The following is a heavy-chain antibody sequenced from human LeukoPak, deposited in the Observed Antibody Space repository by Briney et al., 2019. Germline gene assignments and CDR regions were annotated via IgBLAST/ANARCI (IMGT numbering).Heavy chain of an antibody. CDR2: IYYSGST. Sequence: KPSETLSLTCTVSGGSISSFYWTWIRQPPGKGLEWIGYIYYSGSTNYNPSLKSRVTISVDTSKNQFSLKLSSVTAADTAVYYCARGITMVRGVIYYGMDVWGQGTTVTVSS. D-gene: IGHD3-10*01. J-gene: IGHJ6*02. V-gene: IGHV4-59*01. CDR1: GGSISSFY. CDR3: ARGITMVRGVIYYGMDV.